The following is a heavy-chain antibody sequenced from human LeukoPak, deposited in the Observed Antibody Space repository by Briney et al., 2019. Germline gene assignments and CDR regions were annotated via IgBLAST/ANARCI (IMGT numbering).Heavy chain of an antibody. J-gene: IGHJ6*02. CDR2: IYHSGST. CDR1: GGSISSGGYS. Sequence: PSETLSLTCAVSGGSISSGGYSWSWIRQPPGKGLEWIGYIYHSGSTYYNPSLKSRVTISVDKSKNQFSLKLSSVTAADTAVYYCAGPTLIAAAGNEASLSMDVWGQGTTVTVSS. V-gene: IGHV4-30-2*01. CDR3: AGPTLIAAAGNEASLSMDV. D-gene: IGHD6-13*01.